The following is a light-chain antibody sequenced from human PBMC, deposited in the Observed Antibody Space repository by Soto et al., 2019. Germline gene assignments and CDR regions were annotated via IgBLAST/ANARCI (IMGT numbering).Light chain of an antibody. CDR3: HQRSNWPPT. Sequence: ENVLTQSPATLSLSPGERATLSCRASQSVSSNLAWYQQKPGQAPRLLIYDASNRATGIPARFGGSGSGTDFTLTISSLQPEDFAVYYCHQRSNWPPTFGGGTKV. J-gene: IGKJ4*01. CDR2: DAS. V-gene: IGKV3-11*01. CDR1: QSVSSN.